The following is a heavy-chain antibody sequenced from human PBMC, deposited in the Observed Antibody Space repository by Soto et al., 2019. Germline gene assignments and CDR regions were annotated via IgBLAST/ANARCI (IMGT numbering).Heavy chain of an antibody. V-gene: IGHV4-4*07. CDR2: IYTTGAT. Sequence: QVQLQESGPGLVKPSETPSLTCSVSGDSISRKYWSWLRQPAGGGLEWIGRIYTTGATNYNSSLKSRVSMSVDTSKNPVSLRLTSVTAADTAVYFCAMTVIAPSPYLDHWGQGLLVTVSS. CDR3: AMTVIAPSPYLDH. D-gene: IGHD4-17*01. J-gene: IGHJ4*02. CDR1: GDSISRKY.